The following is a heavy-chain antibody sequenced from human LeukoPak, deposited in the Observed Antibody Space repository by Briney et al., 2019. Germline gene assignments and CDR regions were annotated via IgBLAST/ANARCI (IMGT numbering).Heavy chain of an antibody. V-gene: IGHV4-34*01. CDR2: INHSGST. Sequence: SETLSLTCAVYGGSFSGYYRSWIRPPPGKGLEWIGEINHSGSTNYNPSLKSRVTISVDTSKNQFSLKLSSVTAADTAVYYCARGGHVVPAAICYSACAFDIWGQATMVTASS. J-gene: IGHJ3*02. CDR3: ARGGHVVPAAICYSACAFDI. D-gene: IGHD2-2*02. CDR1: GGSFSGYY.